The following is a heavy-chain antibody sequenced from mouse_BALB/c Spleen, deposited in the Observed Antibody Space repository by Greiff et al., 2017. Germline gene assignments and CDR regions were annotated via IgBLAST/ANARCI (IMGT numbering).Heavy chain of an antibody. V-gene: IGHV1-4*01. D-gene: IGHD2-10*02. CDR2: INPSTGYT. J-gene: IGHJ2*01. CDR1: GYTFTSYW. Sequence: VQLQQSGAELARPGASVKMSCKASGYTFTSYWMHWVKQRPGQGLEWIGYINPSTGYTEYNQKFKDKATLTADKSSSTAYMQLSSLTSEDSAVYYCARWYGNHFDYWGQGTTLTVSS. CDR3: ARWYGNHFDY.